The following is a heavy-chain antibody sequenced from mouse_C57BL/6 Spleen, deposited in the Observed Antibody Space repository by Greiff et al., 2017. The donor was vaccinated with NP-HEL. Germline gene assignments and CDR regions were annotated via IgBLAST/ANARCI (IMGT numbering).Heavy chain of an antibody. V-gene: IGHV1-82*01. Sequence: QVQLQQSGPELVKPGASVKISCKASGYAFSSSWMNWVKQRPGQGLEWIGRIYPGDGDTNYNGKFKGKATLTADTSSSTAYMQLSSLTSEDSAVYFCARRIPSIATVVAKGYFDVWGTGTTVTVSS. CDR1: GYAFSSSW. CDR3: ARRIPSIATVVAKGYFDV. J-gene: IGHJ1*03. CDR2: IYPGDGDT. D-gene: IGHD1-1*01.